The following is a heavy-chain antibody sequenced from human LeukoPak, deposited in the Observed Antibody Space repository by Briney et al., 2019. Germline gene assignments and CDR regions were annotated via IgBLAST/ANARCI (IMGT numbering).Heavy chain of an antibody. J-gene: IGHJ6*02. CDR2: FSGSGGNT. CDR1: GSTVSSYA. D-gene: IGHD1-26*01. Sequence: PGGSLRLSCAASGSTVSSYAISWVRQAPGKGLEWVWAFSGSGGNTYHADSVKGRFTISRDNYKSALYLQMNSLRAEDTAVYYCGSYLTSIPLGIDVWGQGTTVTVSS. CDR3: GSYLTSIPLGIDV. V-gene: IGHV3-23*01.